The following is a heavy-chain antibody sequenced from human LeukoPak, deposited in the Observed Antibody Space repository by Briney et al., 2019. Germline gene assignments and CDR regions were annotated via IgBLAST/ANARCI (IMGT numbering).Heavy chain of an antibody. CDR3: AKAVGVASLIVDALHV. D-gene: IGHD1-26*01. CDR1: GFNFDDYA. CDR2: ITWNSYTI. V-gene: IGHV3-9*01. Sequence: PGGSLRLSCTATGFNFDDYAMHWARQSPGKGLEWVSGITWNSYTIVYADSVKGRFTISRDNAKNSLYLQMNSLRAEDTAFYCAKAVGVASLIVDALHVWGQGTMVTVSP. J-gene: IGHJ3*01.